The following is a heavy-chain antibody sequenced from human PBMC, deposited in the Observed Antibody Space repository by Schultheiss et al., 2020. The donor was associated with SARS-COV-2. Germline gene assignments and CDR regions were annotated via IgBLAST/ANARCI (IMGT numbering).Heavy chain of an antibody. J-gene: IGHJ5*02. V-gene: IGHV4-59*12. CDR3: ARDLLYGDRYNWFDP. CDR1: GGSISSYY. Sequence: SETLSLTCTVSGGSISSYYWSWIRQPPGKGLEWIGYIYHSGSTYYNPSLKSRVTISVDTSKNQFSLKLSSVTAADTAVYYCARDLLYGDRYNWFDPWGQGTLVTVSS. CDR2: IYHSGST. D-gene: IGHD4-17*01.